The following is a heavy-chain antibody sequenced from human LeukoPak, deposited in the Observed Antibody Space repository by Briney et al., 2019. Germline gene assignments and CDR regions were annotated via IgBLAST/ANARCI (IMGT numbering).Heavy chain of an antibody. CDR1: QFRFPFSHYG. CDR3: AKDAQRGCDYSNSLEY. Sequence: GGSLTLSCVASQFRFPFSHYGMHWVRQAPGRGLEWVAVIWSDGTNQYYADSVKGRFTISRDNSKNTVYLQMNSLRAEDTAVYFCAKDAQRGCDYSNSLEYWGQGTLVTVSS. V-gene: IGHV3-33*06. D-gene: IGHD4-11*01. CDR2: IWSDGTNQ. J-gene: IGHJ4*02.